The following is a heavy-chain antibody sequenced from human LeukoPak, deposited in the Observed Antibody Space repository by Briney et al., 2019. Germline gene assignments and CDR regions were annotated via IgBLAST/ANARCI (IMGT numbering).Heavy chain of an antibody. D-gene: IGHD3-10*01. CDR3: ARIGRGGSGSYYPPYYHYGMDV. CDR2: IWYDGSNK. V-gene: IGHV3-33*01. J-gene: IGHJ6*02. Sequence: PGRSLRLSCAASGFTFSSYGMHWVRQAPGKGLEWVAVIWYDGSNKYYADSVKGRFTISRDNSKNTLYLQMNSLRAEDTAVYYCARIGRGGSGSYYPPYYHYGMDVWGQGTTVTVSS. CDR1: GFTFSSYG.